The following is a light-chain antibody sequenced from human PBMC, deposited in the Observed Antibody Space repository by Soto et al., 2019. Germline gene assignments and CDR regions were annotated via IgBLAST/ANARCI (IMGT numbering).Light chain of an antibody. J-gene: IGKJ2*01. CDR3: QQYHNFPFT. V-gene: IGKV1-8*01. Sequence: AIRMTQSPSSFSASTGDRVTITCRASQGIGSYLAWFQQKSGTAPQLLIYAASTLQSGIPSRFSGSGSGTDFTLTISCLQSEDFATYYCQQYHNFPFTFGQGTKLEVK. CDR2: AAS. CDR1: QGIGSY.